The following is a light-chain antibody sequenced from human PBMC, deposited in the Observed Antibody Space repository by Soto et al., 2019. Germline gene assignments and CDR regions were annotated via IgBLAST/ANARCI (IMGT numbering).Light chain of an antibody. CDR3: HVWDSTSDLVV. CDR1: NIGSQS. Sequence: SYELTQPPSVSVAPGQTARITCGGNNIGSQSVHWYQQKPGQAPVLVVYDDSDRPSGIPERFSSSKSGNTATLTISRVEAGDEADYYGHVWDSTSDLVVFGGGTQLTVL. V-gene: IGLV3-21*02. J-gene: IGLJ2*01. CDR2: DDS.